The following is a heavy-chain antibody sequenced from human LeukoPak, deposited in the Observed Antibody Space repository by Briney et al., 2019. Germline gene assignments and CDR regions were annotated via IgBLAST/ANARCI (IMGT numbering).Heavy chain of an antibody. CDR1: GGSISSGDYY. Sequence: SQTLSLTCTVSGGSISSGDYYWSWIRQPPGKGLEWIGSIYHSGSTYYNPSLKSRVTISVDTSKNQFSLKLSSVTAADTAVYYCARMPIVGATTFDYWGQGTLVTVSS. CDR3: ARMPIVGATTFDY. D-gene: IGHD1-26*01. V-gene: IGHV4-30-2*03. CDR2: IYHSGST. J-gene: IGHJ4*02.